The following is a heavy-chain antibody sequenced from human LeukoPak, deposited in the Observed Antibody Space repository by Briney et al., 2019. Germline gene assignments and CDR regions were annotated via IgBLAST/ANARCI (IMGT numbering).Heavy chain of an antibody. Sequence: PSETLSLTCTVSGYSISSGYYWGWIRQPPGKGLEWIGSIYHSGRTFYNPSLKSRVTISVDTSKNQFSLKLSSVTAADTAVYYCARGRVGYYYYYYMDVWGKGTTVTVSS. D-gene: IGHD1-26*01. CDR3: ARGRVGYYYYYYMDV. V-gene: IGHV4-38-2*02. J-gene: IGHJ6*03. CDR1: GYSISSGYY. CDR2: IYHSGRT.